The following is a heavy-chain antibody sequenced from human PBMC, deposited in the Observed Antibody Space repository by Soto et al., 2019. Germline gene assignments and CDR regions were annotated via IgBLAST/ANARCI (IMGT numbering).Heavy chain of an antibody. J-gene: IGHJ3*02. CDR1: GYSFTSYW. V-gene: IGHV5-51*01. CDR2: IYPGDSDT. CDR3: ARQRLWFGETHDAFDI. Sequence: GESLKISCKGSGYSFTSYWIGWVRQMPGKGLEWMGIIYPGDSDTRYSPSFQGQVTISADKSISTAYLQWSSLKASDTAMYYCARQRLWFGETHDAFDIWGQGTMVTVSS. D-gene: IGHD3-10*01.